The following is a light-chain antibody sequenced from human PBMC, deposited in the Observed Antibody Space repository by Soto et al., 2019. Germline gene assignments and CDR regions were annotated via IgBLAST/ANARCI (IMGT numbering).Light chain of an antibody. Sequence: DIQMTQSPSSLSASVGGRVSITCQASQDIRTSLSWFQQKPGRAPKLLIYGASNLETGVPSRFRGSGSGTDFTFTISSLQPEDIATYYCQHYHNLPPFTFGLGTKVDIQ. J-gene: IGKJ3*01. CDR3: QHYHNLPPFT. CDR1: QDIRTS. V-gene: IGKV1-33*01. CDR2: GAS.